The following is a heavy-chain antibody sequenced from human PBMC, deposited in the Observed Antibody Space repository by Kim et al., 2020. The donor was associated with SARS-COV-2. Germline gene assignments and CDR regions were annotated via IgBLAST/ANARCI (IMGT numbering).Heavy chain of an antibody. Sequence: IYYADSVKGRFTISRDNAKNSLYLQMNSLRAEDTAVYYCARSGSLYYFDYWGQGTLVTVSS. J-gene: IGHJ4*02. D-gene: IGHD3-10*01. CDR3: ARSGSLYYFDY. V-gene: IGHV3-21*01. CDR2: I.